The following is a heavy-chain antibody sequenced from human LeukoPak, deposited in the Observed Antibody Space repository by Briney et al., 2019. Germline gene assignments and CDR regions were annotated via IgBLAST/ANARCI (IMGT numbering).Heavy chain of an antibody. J-gene: IGHJ6*02. CDR2: THYRGDI. Sequence: SETLSLTCSVSGASVSSDYWNWIRQSPGRGLEWIGYTHYRGDINYNPSLKSRLTMSVDASSNQVSLKLSSVTAADAAVYYCARDPGARSGWYIGNYYYYGMDVWGQGTTVTVSS. CDR3: ARDPGARSGWYIGNYYYYGMDV. D-gene: IGHD6-19*01. V-gene: IGHV4-59*02. CDR1: GASVSSDY.